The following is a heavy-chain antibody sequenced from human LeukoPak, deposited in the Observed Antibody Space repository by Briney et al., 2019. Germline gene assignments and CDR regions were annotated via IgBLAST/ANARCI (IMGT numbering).Heavy chain of an antibody. D-gene: IGHD3-10*01. CDR3: ARDLGERFGESNYGMDV. J-gene: IGHJ6*02. V-gene: IGHV4-31*03. CDR2: IYYSGST. CDR1: GGSISSGGYY. Sequence: SETLSLNCTVSGGSISSGGYYWSWIRQHPGKGLEWIGYIYYSGSTYYNPSLKSRVTISVDTSKNQFSLKLSSVTAADTAVYYCARDLGERFGESNYGMDVWGQGTTVTVSS.